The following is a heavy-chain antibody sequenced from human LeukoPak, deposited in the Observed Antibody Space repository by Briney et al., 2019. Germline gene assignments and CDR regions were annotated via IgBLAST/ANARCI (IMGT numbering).Heavy chain of an antibody. CDR1: GFTFSSYG. D-gene: IGHD3-22*01. CDR3: ARGIWDSSGYYLPHLTY. CDR2: IWYDGSNK. J-gene: IGHJ4*02. Sequence: PGGSLRLSCAASGFTFSSYGMHWVRQAPGKGLEWVAVIWYDGSNKYYADSVKGRFTISRDNSKNTLYLQMNSLRAEDTAVYYCARGIWDSSGYYLPHLTYWGQGTLVTVSS. V-gene: IGHV3-33*01.